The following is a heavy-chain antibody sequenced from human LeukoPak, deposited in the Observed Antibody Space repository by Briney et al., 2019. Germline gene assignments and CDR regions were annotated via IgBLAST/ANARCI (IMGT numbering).Heavy chain of an antibody. CDR2: ISAYNDNT. J-gene: IGHJ4*02. CDR3: AREAGTVFDS. CDR1: GYTFSSYC. D-gene: IGHD6-19*01. V-gene: IGHV1-18*01. Sequence: ASVNVPFKASGYTFSSYCMTWVRQAPGQGLEWMGWISAYNDNTKYAQKVQGRVTLTTDTSTNTGYMELRSLRYDDTAVYYCAREAGTVFDSWGQGNLVTVSS.